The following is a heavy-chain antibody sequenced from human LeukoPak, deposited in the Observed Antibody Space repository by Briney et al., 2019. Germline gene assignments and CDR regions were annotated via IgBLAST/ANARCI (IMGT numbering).Heavy chain of an antibody. CDR3: ARPNITSYYDSRGYDAFDV. V-gene: IGHV5-51*01. CDR2: NDLDGYDT. D-gene: IGHD3-22*01. Sequence: GESLKISCKGSGYRFNAYWIAWVRQMPGKGLEWMGINDLDGYDTRYSPSFQGQVTISADKSVRTAYLQWSSLKASDTAMYYCARPNITSYYDSRGYDAFDVWGQGTMVTVS. CDR1: GYRFNAYW. J-gene: IGHJ3*01.